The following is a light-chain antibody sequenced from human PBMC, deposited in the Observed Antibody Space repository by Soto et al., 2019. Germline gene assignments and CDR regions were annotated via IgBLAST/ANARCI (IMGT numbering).Light chain of an antibody. CDR1: QSVSSSY. CDR2: GAS. V-gene: IGKV3-20*01. J-gene: IGKJ1*01. Sequence: EIVLTQSPGTLSLSPGERATLSCRASQSVSSSYLAWYQHNPGQAPRLLIYGASSRATGIPDRFSGSGSGTDFTLTISRLEPEDFVVYYCQQYGSSCPTFCQGTKVEI. CDR3: QQYGSSCPT.